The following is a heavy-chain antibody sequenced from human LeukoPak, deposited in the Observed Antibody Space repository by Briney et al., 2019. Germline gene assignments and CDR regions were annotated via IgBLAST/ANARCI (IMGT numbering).Heavy chain of an antibody. V-gene: IGHV1-8*03. CDR3: ARAGESHMDV. CDR1: GYTFTSYD. J-gene: IGHJ6*03. CDR2: MNPNRGNT. D-gene: IGHD3-10*01. Sequence: ASVKVSCKASGYTFTSYDINWVRQATGQGLEWMGWMNPNRGNTGYAQKFQGRVTITRNTSISTAYIELSSLRSEDTAVYYCARAGESHMDVWGKGTTVTVSS.